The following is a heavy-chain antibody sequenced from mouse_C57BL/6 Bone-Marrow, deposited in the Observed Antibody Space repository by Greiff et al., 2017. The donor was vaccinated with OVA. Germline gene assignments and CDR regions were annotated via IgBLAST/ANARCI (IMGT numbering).Heavy chain of an antibody. Sequence: EVQLQQSGAELVRPGASVKMSCTASGFNFTDYYMHWVKQRPEQGLEWIGRIDPDDGDTEYAPKFQGKATMTADTSSNTAYLQLSSLTSEDTAVYYSTKGHYDPSFAYWGQGTTVTVSA. CDR2: IDPDDGDT. D-gene: IGHD2-4*01. CDR3: TKGHYDPSFAY. V-gene: IGHV14-1*01. J-gene: IGHJ3*01. CDR1: GFNFTDYY.